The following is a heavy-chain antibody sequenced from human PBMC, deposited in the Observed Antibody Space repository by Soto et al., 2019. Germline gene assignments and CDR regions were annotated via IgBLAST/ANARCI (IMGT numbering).Heavy chain of an antibody. Sequence: QVQLVQSGAEVKKPGASVKVSCKASGYTFTSYDINWVRQATGQGLEWMGWMNHNSGNTGYAQKFQGRVTMTRNTSIRTAYMELSSLRYEDTAVYYCAMAVGIEAYYYYYYYMDVWGKGTTVTVSS. D-gene: IGHD1-26*01. CDR2: MNHNSGNT. CDR3: AMAVGIEAYYYYYYYMDV. V-gene: IGHV1-8*01. J-gene: IGHJ6*03. CDR1: GYTFTSYD.